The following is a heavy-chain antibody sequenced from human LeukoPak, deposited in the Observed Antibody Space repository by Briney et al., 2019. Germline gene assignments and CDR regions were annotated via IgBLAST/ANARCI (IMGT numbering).Heavy chain of an antibody. Sequence: PGGSLRLSCSASVFIFSSSAMHWVRQAPGNGLEYVSSITSDGGTSYYADSVRGRFTVSRDNSKDTLYLQMTSLRPEGTAVYYCVKDLAGSGDYWGQGTLVTVSS. J-gene: IGHJ4*02. CDR1: VFIFSSSA. CDR3: VKDLAGSGDY. D-gene: IGHD3-10*01. CDR2: ITSDGGTS. V-gene: IGHV3-64D*06.